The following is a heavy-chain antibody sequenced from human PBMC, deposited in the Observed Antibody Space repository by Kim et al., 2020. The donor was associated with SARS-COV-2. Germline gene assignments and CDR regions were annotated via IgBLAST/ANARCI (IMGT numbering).Heavy chain of an antibody. CDR1: GFTFSSYA. CDR2: ISSNGGST. V-gene: IGHV3-64D*09. Sequence: GGSLRLSCSASGFTFSSYAMHWVRQAPGKGLEYVSAISSNGGSTYYADSVKGRFTISRDNSKNTLYLQMSSLRAEDTAVYYCVKDQLRGTMVRGIGDYWGQGTVVTVSS. J-gene: IGHJ4*02. D-gene: IGHD3-10*01. CDR3: VKDQLRGTMVRGIGDY.